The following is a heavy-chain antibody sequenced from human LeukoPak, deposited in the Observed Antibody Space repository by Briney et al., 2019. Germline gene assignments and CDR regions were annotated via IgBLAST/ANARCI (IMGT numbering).Heavy chain of an antibody. D-gene: IGHD3-3*01. Sequence: GGSLRLSCTASGFTFGDYAMSWFRQAPGKGLEWVGFIRSKAYGGTTEYAAPVKGRFTISRDDSKSIAYLQMNSLKTEDTAVYYCTRELYYDFWSGYSGYRAFDIWGQGTMVTVSS. CDR2: IRSKAYGGTT. CDR3: TRELYYDFWSGYSGYRAFDI. CDR1: GFTFGDYA. J-gene: IGHJ3*02. V-gene: IGHV3-49*03.